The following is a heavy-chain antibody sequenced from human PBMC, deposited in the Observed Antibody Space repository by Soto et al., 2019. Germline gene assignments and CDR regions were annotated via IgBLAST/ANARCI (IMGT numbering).Heavy chain of an antibody. CDR1: GFTVSSNY. D-gene: IGHD3-22*01. J-gene: IGHJ1*01. CDR2: IYSGGST. CDR3: ARDRVESGYPEYFQH. V-gene: IGHV3-53*01. Sequence: EVQLVESGGGLIQPGGSLRLSCAASGFTVSSNYMSWVRQAPGTGLEWVSVIYSGGSTYYADSVKGRFTISRDNSKNTLYLQMNSLRAEDTAVYYCARDRVESGYPEYFQHWGQGTRVTVSS.